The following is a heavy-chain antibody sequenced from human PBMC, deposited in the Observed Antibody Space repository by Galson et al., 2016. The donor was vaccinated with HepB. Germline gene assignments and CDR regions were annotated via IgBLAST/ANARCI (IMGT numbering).Heavy chain of an antibody. D-gene: IGHD4/OR15-4a*01. J-gene: IGHJ5*02. V-gene: IGHV1-18*01. Sequence: SVKVSCKASGYTFTSYGISWVRQAPGQGLEWMGCISADNANTNYAQKFQGRVSMTTDTSTGTAYMELRSLRSDDTAVYYCASGEGARDNWFDPWGQGTLVTASS. CDR1: GYTFTSYG. CDR2: ISADNANT. CDR3: ASGEGARDNWFDP.